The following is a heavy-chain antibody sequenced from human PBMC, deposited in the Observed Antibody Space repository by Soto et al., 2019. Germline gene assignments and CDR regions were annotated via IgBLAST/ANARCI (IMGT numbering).Heavy chain of an antibody. CDR3: ARVAVSGTIDY. D-gene: IGHD6-19*01. CDR1: GYSITGYY. V-gene: IGHV1-2*02. CDR2: INPNRGAT. Sequence: QVQLVQSGAEVKKPGASVRVSCKASGYSITGYYLDWVRQAPGHGLEWMGWINPNRGATDYAQKFQGRVTLNRDTSINTAYLELSSLTSDDTAVYYCARVAVSGTIDYWGQGTLVTVSS. J-gene: IGHJ4*02.